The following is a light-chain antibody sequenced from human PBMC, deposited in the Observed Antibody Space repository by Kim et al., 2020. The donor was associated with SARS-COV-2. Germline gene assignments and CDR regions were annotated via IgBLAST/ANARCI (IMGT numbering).Light chain of an antibody. J-gene: IGKJ1*01. CDR1: QTISSW. Sequence: GDRVTITCRASQTISSWLTWYQQKPGKAPKLLIYKASTLQSGVPSRFSGSGSGTEFTLTISSLQPDDFATYYCQQHNTYWTFGQGTKV. CDR3: QQHNTYWT. CDR2: KAS. V-gene: IGKV1-5*03.